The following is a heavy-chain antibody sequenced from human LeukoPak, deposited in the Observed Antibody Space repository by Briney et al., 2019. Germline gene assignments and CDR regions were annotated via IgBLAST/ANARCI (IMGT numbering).Heavy chain of an antibody. Sequence: PSETLSLTCTVSGGSISSYYWSWIRQPPGKGLEWIGYIYYSGSTNCNPSLKSRVTISVDTSKNQFSLKLSSVTAADTAVYYCARATYCSSTSCYYYYYYMDVWGKGTTVTVSS. CDR1: GGSISSYY. CDR3: ARATYCSSTSCYYYYYYMDV. J-gene: IGHJ6*03. CDR2: IYYSGST. D-gene: IGHD2-2*01. V-gene: IGHV4-59*01.